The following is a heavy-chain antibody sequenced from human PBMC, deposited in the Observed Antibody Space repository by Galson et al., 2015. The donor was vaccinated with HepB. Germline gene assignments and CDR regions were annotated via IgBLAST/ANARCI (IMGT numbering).Heavy chain of an antibody. CDR1: GGSISSSNW. J-gene: IGHJ5*02. CDR2: IYHSGST. D-gene: IGHD6-13*01. V-gene: IGHV4-4*02. Sequence: LSLTCAVSGGSISSSNWWSWVRQPPGKGLEWIGEIYHSGSTNYNPSLKSRVTISVDKSKNQFSLKLSSVTAADTAVYYCARGRIAAAGSLGEVDPWGQGTLVTVSS. CDR3: ARGRIAAAGSLGEVDP.